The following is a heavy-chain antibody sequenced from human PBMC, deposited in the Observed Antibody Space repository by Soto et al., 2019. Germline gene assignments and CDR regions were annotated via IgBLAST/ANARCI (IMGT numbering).Heavy chain of an antibody. D-gene: IGHD3-10*01. CDR2: IIPLFGKT. CDR3: ARGGEMTMAVDPDFYYGMDV. V-gene: IGHV1-69*01. J-gene: IGHJ6*02. CDR1: GGSLRIYA. Sequence: QVQLVQSGAEVKKPGSSVKVSCKASGGSLRIYAISWVRQALGQGLEWMGGIIPLFGKTHYVRKFQGRVTITADESTSTAYMALSSLRSEDTALYYCARGGEMTMAVDPDFYYGMDVWGQGTTVTVSS.